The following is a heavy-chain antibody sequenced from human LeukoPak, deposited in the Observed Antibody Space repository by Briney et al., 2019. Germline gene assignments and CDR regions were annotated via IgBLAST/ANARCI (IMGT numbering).Heavy chain of an antibody. CDR1: GYTLTELS. Sequence: ASVKVSCKVSGYTLTELSMHWVRQAPGKGLEWMGGFDPEDGETIYAQKFQGRVTMTEDTSTDTAYMEPSSLRSEDTAVYYCATRYYGSGSYYRYFDYWGQGTLVTVSS. CDR2: FDPEDGET. D-gene: IGHD3-10*01. CDR3: ATRYYGSGSYYRYFDY. V-gene: IGHV1-24*01. J-gene: IGHJ4*02.